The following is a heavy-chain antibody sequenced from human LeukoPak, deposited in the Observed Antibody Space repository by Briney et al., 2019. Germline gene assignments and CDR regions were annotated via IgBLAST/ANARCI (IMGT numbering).Heavy chain of an antibody. Sequence: GGSLRLSCAASGFTVSSNYMSWVSQAPGKGLEWVSVIYSGGSTYYADSVKGRFTISRDNSKNTLYLQMNSLRAEDTAVYYCARGEGALGYCSSTSCAMDVWGQGTTVTVSS. CDR1: GFTVSSNY. V-gene: IGHV3-66*01. J-gene: IGHJ6*02. CDR3: ARGEGALGYCSSTSCAMDV. CDR2: IYSGGST. D-gene: IGHD2-2*01.